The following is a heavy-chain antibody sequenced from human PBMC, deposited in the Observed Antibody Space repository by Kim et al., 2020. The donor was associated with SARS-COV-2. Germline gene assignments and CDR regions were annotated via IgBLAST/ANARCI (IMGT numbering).Heavy chain of an antibody. J-gene: IGHJ6*02. CDR2: IYTSGST. CDR3: ARDLACSGSPDRAGYYYYGMDV. D-gene: IGHD1-26*01. CDR1: GGSISSGSYY. Sequence: SETLSLTCTVSGGSISSGSYYWSWIRQPAGKGLEWIGRIYTSGSTNYNPSLKSRVTISVDTSKNQFSLKLSSVTAADTAVYYCARDLACSGSPDRAGYYYYGMDVWGQGTTVTVSS. V-gene: IGHV4-61*02.